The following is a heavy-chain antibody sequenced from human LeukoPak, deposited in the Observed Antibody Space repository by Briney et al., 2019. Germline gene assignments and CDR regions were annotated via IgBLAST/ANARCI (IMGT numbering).Heavy chain of an antibody. J-gene: IGHJ4*02. D-gene: IGHD3-22*01. CDR3: ARDKPTYYYDCSGKFPANYFDY. CDR2: INPNSGGT. V-gene: IGHV1-2*02. Sequence: ASVKVSSKASGYTFTGYYMHWVRQAPGQGLEWMGWINPNSGGTNYAQKFQGRVTMTRDMSTSTVYMELSSLRSEDTAVYYCARDKPTYYYDCSGKFPANYFDYWGQGTLVTVSS. CDR1: GYTFTGYY.